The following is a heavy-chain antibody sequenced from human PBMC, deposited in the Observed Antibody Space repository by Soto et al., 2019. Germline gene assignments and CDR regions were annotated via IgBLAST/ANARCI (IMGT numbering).Heavy chain of an antibody. D-gene: IGHD1-7*01. CDR3: ARCWNYDYYHDGNDV. Sequence: ASVKVSCKASGGTFSSYAISWVRQAPGQGHEWMGGIIPIFGTANYAQKVQGRVTITADKSTSTAYMELSGLRSEDTAVYYCARCWNYDYYHDGNDVSSRRTTVTVS. J-gene: IGHJ6*02. CDR2: IIPIFGTA. V-gene: IGHV1-69*06. CDR1: GGTFSSYA.